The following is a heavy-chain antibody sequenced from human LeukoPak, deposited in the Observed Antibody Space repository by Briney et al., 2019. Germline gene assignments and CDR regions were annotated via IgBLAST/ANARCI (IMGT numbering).Heavy chain of an antibody. CDR1: EFTFSSFT. CDR2: ISSSSGTI. D-gene: IGHD2-21*02. V-gene: IGHV3-48*02. J-gene: IGHJ6*02. CDR3: ARPTDSYYYGMDV. Sequence: GGSLRLSCAASEFTFSSFTMHWVRQAPGKGLEWVSYISSSSGTIYYADSVKGRFTISRDNAKNSLYLQMNSLRDEDTAVYYCARPTDSYYYGMDVWGQGTTVTVSS.